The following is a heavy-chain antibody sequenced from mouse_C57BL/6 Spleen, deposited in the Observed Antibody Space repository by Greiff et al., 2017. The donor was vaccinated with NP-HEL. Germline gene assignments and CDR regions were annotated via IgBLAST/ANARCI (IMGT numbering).Heavy chain of an antibody. V-gene: IGHV1-82*01. Sequence: VQRVESGPELVKPGASVKISCKASGYAFSSSWMNWVKQRPGKGLEWIGRIYPGDGDTNYNGKFKGKATLTADKSSSTAYMQLSSLTSEDSAVYFCARSQVGQGFAYWGQGTLVTVSA. CDR1: GYAFSSSW. D-gene: IGHD4-1*02. CDR2: IYPGDGDT. CDR3: ARSQVGQGFAY. J-gene: IGHJ3*01.